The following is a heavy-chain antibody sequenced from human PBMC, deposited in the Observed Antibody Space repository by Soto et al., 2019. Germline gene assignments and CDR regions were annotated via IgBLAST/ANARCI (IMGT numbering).Heavy chain of an antibody. CDR2: IYYSGST. J-gene: IGHJ4*02. CDR3: ERSSKSTVTTSDY. V-gene: IGHV4-31*03. Sequence: SETLSLTCTVSGGSISSGGYYWSWIRQHPGKGLEWIGYIYYSGSTYYNPSLKSRVTISVDTSKNQFSLKLSSVTAADTAVYYWERSSKSTVTTSDYWGQEPLVTVPS. CDR1: GGSISSGGYY. D-gene: IGHD4-17*01.